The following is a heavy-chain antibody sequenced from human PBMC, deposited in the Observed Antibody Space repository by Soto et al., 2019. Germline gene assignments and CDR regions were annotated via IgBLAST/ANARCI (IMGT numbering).Heavy chain of an antibody. V-gene: IGHV4-59*08. CDR2: IFHGGNT. D-gene: IGHD2-15*01. CDR1: GGPISSYY. Sequence: SETLSLTCTVSGGPISSYYWSWIRKPPGKGLEWIGSIFHGGNTYYNPSLKSRVTISVDMSKNQFSLKLNSVTAADTAVYYCASARWYDAFDVWGQGTVVTVSS. CDR3: ASARWYDAFDV. J-gene: IGHJ3*01.